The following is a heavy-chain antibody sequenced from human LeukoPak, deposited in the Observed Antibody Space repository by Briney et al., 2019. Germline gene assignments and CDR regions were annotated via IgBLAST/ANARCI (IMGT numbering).Heavy chain of an antibody. Sequence: GGSLRLSCAVSGFTVSSNYMSWVRQAPGKGLEWVSAISGRGGDTFYADSVKGRFTISRDNSKNTLFLQMNSLRADDTAVYYCAKDPLGYCSGSSCYFYYFDYWGQGTLVTVSS. J-gene: IGHJ4*02. D-gene: IGHD2-15*01. CDR2: ISGRGGDT. V-gene: IGHV3-23*01. CDR3: AKDPLGYCSGSSCYFYYFDY. CDR1: GFTVSSNY.